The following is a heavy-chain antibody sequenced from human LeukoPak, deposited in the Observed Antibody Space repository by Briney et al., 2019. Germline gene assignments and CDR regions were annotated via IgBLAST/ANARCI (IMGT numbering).Heavy chain of an antibody. Sequence: SETLSLTCTVSGGSISSYYWSWLRQPPGKGLEWIGYIYYSGSTNYNPSLKSRVTISVDTSKNQFSLKLSSVTAADTAVYYCAGRRDGYLFDYWGQGTLVTVSS. CDR1: GGSISSYY. CDR3: AGRRDGYLFDY. V-gene: IGHV4-59*01. J-gene: IGHJ4*02. CDR2: IYYSGST. D-gene: IGHD5-24*01.